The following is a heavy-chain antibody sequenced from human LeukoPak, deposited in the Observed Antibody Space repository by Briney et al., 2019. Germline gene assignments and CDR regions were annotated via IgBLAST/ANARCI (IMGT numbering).Heavy chain of an antibody. CDR1: GFTFSSYG. V-gene: IGHV3-30*03. CDR2: ISYDGSNK. J-gene: IGHJ4*02. CDR3: ARAPRGDYNVLYYFGY. D-gene: IGHD4-17*01. Sequence: GGSLRLSCAASGFTFSSYGMHWVRQAPGKGLEWVAVISYDGSNKYYADSVKGRFTISRDNSKNTLYLQMNSLRAEDTAVYYCARAPRGDYNVLYYFGYWGQGTLVTVSS.